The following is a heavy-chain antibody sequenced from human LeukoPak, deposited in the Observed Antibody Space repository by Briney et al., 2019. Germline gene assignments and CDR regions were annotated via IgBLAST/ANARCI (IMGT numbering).Heavy chain of an antibody. CDR3: AKDYATVGDYDY. CDR2: ITGSGDST. D-gene: IGHD4-23*01. Sequence: GGTLRLSCAASGFTFSSYGMSWVRQAPGKGLEWVSAITGSGDSTYYADSVKGRFTISRDNSKNTLYLQMNSLRAEDTAVYYCAKDYATVGDYDYWGQGTLVTVSS. CDR1: GFTFSSYG. V-gene: IGHV3-23*01. J-gene: IGHJ4*02.